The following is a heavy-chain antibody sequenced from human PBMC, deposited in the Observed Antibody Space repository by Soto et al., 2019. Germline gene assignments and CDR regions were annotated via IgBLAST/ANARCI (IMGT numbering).Heavy chain of an antibody. CDR3: ARRGGGCSSTSCYLYGMDV. Sequence: PGESLKISCKGSGYSFTSYWISWVRQMPGKGLEWMGIIYPGDSDTRYSPSFQGQVTISADKSISTAYLQWSSLKASDTAMYYCARRGGGCSSTSCYLYGMDVWGQGTTVTVSS. J-gene: IGHJ6*02. CDR2: IYPGDSDT. V-gene: IGHV5-51*01. D-gene: IGHD2-2*01. CDR1: GYSFTSYW.